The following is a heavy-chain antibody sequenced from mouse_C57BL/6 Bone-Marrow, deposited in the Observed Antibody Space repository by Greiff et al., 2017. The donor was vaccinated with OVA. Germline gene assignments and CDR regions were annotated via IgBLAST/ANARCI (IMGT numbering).Heavy chain of an antibody. Sequence: VQLKESGAELVRPGASVKLSCTASGFNIQDDYMHWVKQRPEQGLEWIGWIDPENGDTEYASKFQGKATITADTSSNTAYLQLSSLTSEDTAVYYCKGPFYYAMDYWGQGTSVTVSS. J-gene: IGHJ4*01. D-gene: IGHD3-3*01. CDR2: IDPENGDT. CDR3: KGPFYYAMDY. CDR1: GFNIQDDY. V-gene: IGHV14-4*01.